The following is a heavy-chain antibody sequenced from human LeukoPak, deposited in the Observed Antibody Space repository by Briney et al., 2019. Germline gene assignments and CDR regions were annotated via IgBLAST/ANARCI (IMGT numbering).Heavy chain of an antibody. CDR2: ISSSGST. J-gene: IGHJ4*02. D-gene: IGHD5-12*01. CDR1: GVSINSGSYY. V-gene: IGHV4-61*02. Sequence: SQTLSLTCTVSGVSINSGSYYWSWIRQPAGRGLEWIGRISSSGSTNYNPSLKSRVTMSVDRSKNQISLMLYSVTAADTAVYFCTRDSSGYDWFYDYWGQGTLVTVSS. CDR3: TRDSSGYDWFYDY.